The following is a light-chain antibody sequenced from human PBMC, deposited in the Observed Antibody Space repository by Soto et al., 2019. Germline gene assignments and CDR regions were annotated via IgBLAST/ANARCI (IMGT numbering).Light chain of an antibody. CDR3: QQGYTTRWT. J-gene: IGKJ1*01. V-gene: IGKV1-39*01. Sequence: DIQMTQSPTSLSASVGDRVTISCRAGQNIRSYLNWYQQIPGKAPNLLIYATSILQTGVPSRFSGTGSGTDFTVNINGLQPEDFATYYCQQGYTTRWTFGQGTKVDIK. CDR2: ATS. CDR1: QNIRSY.